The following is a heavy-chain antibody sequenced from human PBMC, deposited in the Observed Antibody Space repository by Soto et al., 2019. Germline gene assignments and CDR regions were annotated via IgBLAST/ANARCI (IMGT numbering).Heavy chain of an antibody. CDR3: ARDRGVAPPVAGNTHYYYYMDV. D-gene: IGHD6-19*01. CDR2: ISGFNGNT. CDR1: GYSFTNYG. V-gene: IGHV1-18*01. Sequence: QDQLVQSGAEVKKPGASVTVSCKASGYSFTNYGITWVRQAPGQGLEWMGWISGFNGNTHYAQKLQGRVTMTIDASTSTAYMELRSLRSDDTAVYYCARDRGVAPPVAGNTHYYYYMDVWGKGTTVTVSS. J-gene: IGHJ6*03.